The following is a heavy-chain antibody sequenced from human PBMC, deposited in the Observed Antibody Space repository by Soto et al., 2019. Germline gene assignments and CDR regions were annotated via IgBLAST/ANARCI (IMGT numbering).Heavy chain of an antibody. CDR3: VGAHALGFSNWFDP. V-gene: IGHV1-2*02. CDR2: INPHSGAT. D-gene: IGHD3-10*01. CDR1: GYIFSANY. Sequence: SVKVSCKASGYIFSANYIHWVRQAPGQGLEWLGWINPHSGATNYAQKFLGRVTMSADTSASTAYMDLARLKSDDTAVYYCVGAHALGFSNWFDPWGRGTLVTVSS. J-gene: IGHJ5*02.